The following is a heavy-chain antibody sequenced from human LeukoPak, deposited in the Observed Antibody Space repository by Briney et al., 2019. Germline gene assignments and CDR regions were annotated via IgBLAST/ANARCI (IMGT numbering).Heavy chain of an antibody. J-gene: IGHJ4*02. D-gene: IGHD6-13*01. CDR1: GGSISNYH. Sequence: SETLSLTCTVSGGSISNYHWNWIRQPAGKGLEWIGRIYTSGSTNYNPSLKSRVTMSVDTSKNQFSLKMSSVTAADTAVYYCARDAGYSSSWYGEAFDYWGQGTLVTVSS. CDR3: ARDAGYSSSWYGEAFDY. V-gene: IGHV4-4*07. CDR2: IYTSGST.